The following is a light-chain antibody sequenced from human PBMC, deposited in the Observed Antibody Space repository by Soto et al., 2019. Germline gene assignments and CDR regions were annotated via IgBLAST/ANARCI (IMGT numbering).Light chain of an antibody. CDR2: LDSDGSH. V-gene: IGLV4-69*01. CDR3: QTLGTGIHVV. Sequence: QLVLTQSPSASASLGASVKLTCTLSSGHSSYAIAWHQQQPEKGPRYLMKLDSDGSHTKGDAIPDRFSGSSSGAERYLTISRLPAEDEGDFYCQTLGTGIHVVFGGGTKLTVL. J-gene: IGLJ2*01. CDR1: SGHSSYA.